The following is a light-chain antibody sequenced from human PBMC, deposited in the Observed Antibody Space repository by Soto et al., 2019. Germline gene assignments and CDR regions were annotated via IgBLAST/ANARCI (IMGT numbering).Light chain of an antibody. CDR3: HQYGSSPLT. CDR2: GAS. CDR1: QSVNSNY. Sequence: EIVLTQSPGTLSLSPGERAALSCRASQSVNSNYLAWYQQKPGQAPRLLVYGASSRATGIPDRFSGSGSGTDFTFTISRLEPEDFAVYYCHQYGSSPLTFGGGTKVEIK. V-gene: IGKV3-20*01. J-gene: IGKJ4*01.